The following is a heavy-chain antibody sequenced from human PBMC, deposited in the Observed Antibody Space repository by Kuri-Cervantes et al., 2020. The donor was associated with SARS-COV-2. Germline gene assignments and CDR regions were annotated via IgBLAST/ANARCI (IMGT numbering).Heavy chain of an antibody. Sequence: SVKVSCKASGGTFSSYAISWVRQAPGQGLEWMGRIIPILGTANYAQKFQGRVTITADKSTSTAYMELSSLRAEDTAVYYCARDPKLGLPPAWGQGTLVTVSS. CDR1: GGTFSSYA. CDR2: IIPILGTA. CDR3: ARDPKLGLPPA. V-gene: IGHV1-69*04. J-gene: IGHJ5*02. D-gene: IGHD1-7*01.